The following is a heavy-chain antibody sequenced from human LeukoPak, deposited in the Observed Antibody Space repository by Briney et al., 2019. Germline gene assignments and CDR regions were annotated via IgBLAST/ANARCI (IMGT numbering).Heavy chain of an antibody. CDR3: VNTGGSSLYYHYMDV. J-gene: IGHJ6*03. CDR2: IAHNSGDT. CDR1: GYTVIGYY. Sequence: ASVKVSCKASGYTVIGYYIHWVRQAPGQGLEWMGWIAHNSGDTKSAQKFQGRVTMTTDTSINTAYMELRNLKSDDTAVYYCVNTGGSSLYYHYMDVWGTGTTVIVSS. V-gene: IGHV1-2*02. D-gene: IGHD2-8*02.